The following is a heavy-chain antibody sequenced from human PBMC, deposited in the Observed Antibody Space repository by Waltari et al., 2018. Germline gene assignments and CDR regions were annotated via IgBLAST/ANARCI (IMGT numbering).Heavy chain of an antibody. CDR1: GFSFNAYT. Sequence: EVQLVESGGGLVKPGGSLRLSCAASGFSFNAYTMNWVRQTPEKGLEWVSSIGRSSTYTYYADSVKGRFTMSRDNAANSLYLEMNALRPEDTAVYYCASHLEDFYYYMDVWGKGTTVTVSS. V-gene: IGHV3-21*06. CDR3: ASHLEDFYYYMDV. J-gene: IGHJ6*03. CDR2: IGRSSTYT.